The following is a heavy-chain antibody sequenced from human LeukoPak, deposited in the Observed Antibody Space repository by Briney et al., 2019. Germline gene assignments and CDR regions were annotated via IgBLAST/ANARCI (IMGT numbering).Heavy chain of an antibody. V-gene: IGHV1-46*01. J-gene: IGHJ3*02. CDR2: INPSGGST. CDR3: ARVSPRYYDSSGYLTLQDAFDI. Sequence: ASVKVSCKASGYTFTSYYMHWVRQAPGQGLEWMGIINPSGGSTSYAQKFQGRVTMTRDMSTSTVYMELSSLRSEDTAVYYCARVSPRYYDSSGYLTLQDAFDIWGQGTMVTVSS. D-gene: IGHD3-22*01. CDR1: GYTFTSYY.